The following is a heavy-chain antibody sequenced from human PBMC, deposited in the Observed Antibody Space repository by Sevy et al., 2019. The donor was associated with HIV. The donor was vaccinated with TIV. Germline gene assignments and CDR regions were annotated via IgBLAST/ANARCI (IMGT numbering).Heavy chain of an antibody. D-gene: IGHD4-17*01. CDR1: GFIFSSYE. CDR2: ISSRGSAT. J-gene: IGHJ4*02. CDR3: ARELPPSATTVAHFDY. V-gene: IGHV3-48*03. Sequence: GGSLRLSCAASGFIFSSYEMTWVRQAPGKGLEWVSSISSRGSATYYANSVRGRFTIFRDNAENSLYLQMSSLRVEDTAVYYCARELPPSATTVAHFDYWGQGTLVTVSS.